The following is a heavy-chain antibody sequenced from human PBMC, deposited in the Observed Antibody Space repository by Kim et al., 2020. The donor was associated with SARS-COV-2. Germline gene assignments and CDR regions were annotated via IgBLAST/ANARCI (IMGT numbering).Heavy chain of an antibody. CDR2: IVVGSGNT. Sequence: SVKVSCKASGFTFTTSAVQWVRQARGQRLEWIGWIVVGSGNTNYAQKFQERVTITRDMSTSTAYMELSSLRSEDTAVYYCAAGASSVQDAFDIWGQGTLVTVSS. D-gene: IGHD3-22*01. J-gene: IGHJ3*02. CDR3: AAGASSVQDAFDI. V-gene: IGHV1-58*01. CDR1: GFTFTTSA.